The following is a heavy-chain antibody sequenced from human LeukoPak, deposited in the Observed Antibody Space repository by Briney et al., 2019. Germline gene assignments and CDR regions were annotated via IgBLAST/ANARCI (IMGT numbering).Heavy chain of an antibody. D-gene: IGHD5-24*01. V-gene: IGHV1-69*04. Sequence: SVKVSCKASGGTFSSYTISWVRQAPGQGLEWMGRIIPILGIANYAQKFQGRVTITADKSTSTAYMELSSLRSEDTAVYYCARDLEMATIQGYYYYGMDIWGQGTTVTVSS. CDR1: GGTFSSYT. CDR3: ARDLEMATIQGYYYYGMDI. J-gene: IGHJ6*02. CDR2: IIPILGIA.